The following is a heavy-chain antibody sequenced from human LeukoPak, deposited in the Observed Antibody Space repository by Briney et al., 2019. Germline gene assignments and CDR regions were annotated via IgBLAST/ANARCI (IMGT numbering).Heavy chain of an antibody. V-gene: IGHV3-33*01. D-gene: IGHD3-3*01. J-gene: IGHJ4*01. Sequence: GGSLRLSCAASGFTFSSYGMRWVRQAPGKGLEWVALIWYDGTDTYYADAVKGRFTISRDDSKNTVYLQMNSLRAEDTAFYYCARGFLDFDFWGHGTLVTVSS. CDR1: GFTFSSYG. CDR3: ARGFLDFDF. CDR2: IWYDGTDT.